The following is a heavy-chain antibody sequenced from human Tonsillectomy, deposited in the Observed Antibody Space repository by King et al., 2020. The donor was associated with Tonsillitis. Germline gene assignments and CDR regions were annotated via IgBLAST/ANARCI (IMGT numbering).Heavy chain of an antibody. J-gene: IGHJ5*02. CDR2: IYYSGST. CDR1: GGSISSSSYY. CDR3: ARVSYDFWSDNTWFDP. V-gene: IGHV4-39*07. D-gene: IGHD3-3*01. Sequence: QLQESGPGLVKPSETLSLTCTVSGGSISSSSYYWGWIRQPPGKGLEWIGSIYYSGSTYYNPSLKSRVTISVDTSKNQFSLKLSSVTAADTAVYYCARVSYDFWSDNTWFDPWGQGTLVTVSS.